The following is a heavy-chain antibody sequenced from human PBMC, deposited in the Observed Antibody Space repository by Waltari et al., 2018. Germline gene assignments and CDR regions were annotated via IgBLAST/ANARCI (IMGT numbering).Heavy chain of an antibody. CDR3: AKDYTSGSGTSYYYGMDV. Sequence: REWVSAISGSGGTTYYADSVKGRFTISRDNSKNTLYLQINSLRAEDTAVYYCAKDYTSGSGTSYYYGMDVWGQGTTVTVSS. V-gene: IGHV3-23*01. J-gene: IGHJ6*02. CDR2: ISGSGGTT. D-gene: IGHD3-10*01.